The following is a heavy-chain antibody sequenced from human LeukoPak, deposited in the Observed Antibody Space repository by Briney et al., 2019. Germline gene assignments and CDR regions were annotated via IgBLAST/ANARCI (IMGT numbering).Heavy chain of an antibody. J-gene: IGHJ4*02. CDR2: ISSGGTT. Sequence: GGSLRLSCAASGFTVSSNYLSWVRQAPGKGLEWVSVISSGGTTDYADSVKGRFTISRDISKNEVYLQMNSLRPEDTAVYYCARDSYGDANFDSWGQGTLVTVSS. D-gene: IGHD4-17*01. CDR1: GFTVSSNY. CDR3: ARDSYGDANFDS. V-gene: IGHV3-53*01.